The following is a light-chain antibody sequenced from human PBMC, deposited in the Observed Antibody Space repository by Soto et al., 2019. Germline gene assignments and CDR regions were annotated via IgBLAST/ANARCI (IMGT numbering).Light chain of an antibody. CDR2: DAS. Sequence: DIQMNQSPSSLSASLGDRVTISFQASQDISKYLNWYQKKPGKAPKLLIYDASNLETGVPSRLSGSGYGTDFTFTISSMKNEDIATYYCQQYDNLTLTFGGGTKVDIK. J-gene: IGKJ4*01. V-gene: IGKV1-33*01. CDR1: QDISKY. CDR3: QQYDNLTLT.